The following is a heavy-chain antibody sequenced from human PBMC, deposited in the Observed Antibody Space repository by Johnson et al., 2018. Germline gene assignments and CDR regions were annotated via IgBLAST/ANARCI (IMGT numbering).Heavy chain of an antibody. CDR2: IKSKTDGGTT. CDR3: TTSENDYDSSGYLYYYYDYYMDV. J-gene: IGHJ6*03. V-gene: IGHV3-15*07. Sequence: VQLVQSGGGLVKPVGSLRLSCAASGFTFSNAWMNWVRQAPGKGLEWVGRIKSKTDGGTTDYAAPVKGRFTISRDDSKNTLYLQMNSLKTEDTAVYYCTTSENDYDSSGYLYYYYDYYMDVWGKWTTVTVSS. D-gene: IGHD3-22*01. CDR1: GFTFSNAW.